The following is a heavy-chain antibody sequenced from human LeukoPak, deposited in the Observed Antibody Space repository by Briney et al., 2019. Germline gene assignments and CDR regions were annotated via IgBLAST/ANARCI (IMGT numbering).Heavy chain of an antibody. CDR2: IIPILGIA. CDR3: AGDSSSFAPIGY. D-gene: IGHD6-13*01. CDR1: GGTFSSYA. V-gene: IGHV1-69*04. Sequence: SVEVSCKASGGTFSSYAISWVRQAPGQGLEWMGRIIPILGIANYAQKFQGRVTITADKSTSTAYMELSSLRSEDTAVYYCAGDSSSFAPIGYWGQGTLVTVSS. J-gene: IGHJ4*02.